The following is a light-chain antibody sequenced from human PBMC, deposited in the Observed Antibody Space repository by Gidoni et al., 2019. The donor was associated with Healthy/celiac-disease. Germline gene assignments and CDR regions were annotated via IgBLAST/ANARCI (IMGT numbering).Light chain of an antibody. V-gene: IGLV3-19*01. CDR2: GKN. CDR3: NSRDSSGNHPGV. Sequence: SALTQDPAVSVASGQTVRITCQGDSPRSWYASQYQQKPGQAPVLVIYGKNKRPSGIPARFSGSCSGTTSSLTITGAQADDEAAYYCNSRDSSGNHPGVFGGGTKLTVL. J-gene: IGLJ3*02. CDR1: SPRSWY.